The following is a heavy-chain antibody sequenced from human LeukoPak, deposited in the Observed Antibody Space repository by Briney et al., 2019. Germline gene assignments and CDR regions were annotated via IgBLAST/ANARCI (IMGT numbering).Heavy chain of an antibody. Sequence: GASVKVSYKASGYTFTGCYMHWVRQAPGQGLEWMGWINPNSGGTNYAQKFQGRVTMTRDTSISTAYMELSRLRSDDTAVYYCARGPPLKAFGFDSWGQGTLVTVSS. J-gene: IGHJ5*02. CDR2: INPNSGGT. CDR1: GYTFTGCY. CDR3: ARGPPLKAFGFDS. V-gene: IGHV1-2*02.